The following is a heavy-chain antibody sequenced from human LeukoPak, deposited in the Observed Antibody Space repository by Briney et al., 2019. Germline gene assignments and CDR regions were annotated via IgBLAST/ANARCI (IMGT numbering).Heavy chain of an antibody. D-gene: IGHD6-13*01. CDR3: ARRGESSIYSIDY. Sequence: GGSLRLSCAASGFTFSTYGIHWVRQAPGKGLEWVTFIRGDGSNKYYANSVKGRFTISRDNSKNTVHLQVNSLRAEDTAMYYCARRGESSIYSIDYWGQGTLVTVSS. CDR1: GFTFSTYG. V-gene: IGHV3-30*02. CDR2: IRGDGSNK. J-gene: IGHJ4*02.